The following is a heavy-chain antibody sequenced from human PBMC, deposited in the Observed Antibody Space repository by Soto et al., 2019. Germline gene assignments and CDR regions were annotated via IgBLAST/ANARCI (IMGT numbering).Heavy chain of an antibody. J-gene: IGHJ6*02. CDR1: GGSVRSSSYY. Sequence: SETLSLTCSVSGGSVRSSSYYWDWVRQSPGKGLEWIGSIYYSGSTYDNPSLKSRVTISVDTSKNQFSLKLSSVTAADTAVYYCPRLSSGWPYYYGMDVWGQGTTVTVSS. D-gene: IGHD6-19*01. V-gene: IGHV4-39*01. CDR2: IYYSGST. CDR3: PRLSSGWPYYYGMDV.